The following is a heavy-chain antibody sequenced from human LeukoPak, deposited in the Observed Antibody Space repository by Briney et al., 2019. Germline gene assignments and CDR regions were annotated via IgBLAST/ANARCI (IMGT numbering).Heavy chain of an antibody. D-gene: IGHD6-13*01. CDR3: ARGEAGYSSSWRDFDY. V-gene: IGHV1-46*01. J-gene: IGHJ4*02. Sequence: GASVKVSCKASGYTFTSYYMHWVRQAPGQGLEWMGIINPSGGSTNYAQKLQGRVTMTTDTSTSTAYMELRSLRSDDTAVYYCARGEAGYSSSWRDFDYWGQGTLVTVSS. CDR2: INPSGGST. CDR1: GYTFTSYY.